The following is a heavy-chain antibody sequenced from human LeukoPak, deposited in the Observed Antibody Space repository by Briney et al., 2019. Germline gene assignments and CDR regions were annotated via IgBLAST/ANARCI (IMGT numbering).Heavy chain of an antibody. J-gene: IGHJ4*02. D-gene: IGHD4-11*01. CDR3: ARAGQYYFDY. CDR2: IYSGGST. V-gene: IGHV3-53*01. Sequence: PGGSLRLSCAASGFTVSSNYMSWVRQAPGKGLEWVSVIYSGGSTYYADSVKGRFIISRDNSKSTLYLQMNSLRAEDTAVYYCARAGQYYFDYWGQGTLVTVSS. CDR1: GFTVSSNY.